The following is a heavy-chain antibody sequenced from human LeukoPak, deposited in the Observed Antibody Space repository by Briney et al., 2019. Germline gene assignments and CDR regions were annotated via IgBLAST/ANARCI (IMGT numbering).Heavy chain of an antibody. Sequence: ASVKVSCKASGYTFTSYGISWVRQAPGQGLEWMGWISAYNGNTNYAQKLQGRVTMTTDTSTSTAYMELRSLRSDDTAVYYCARDGRDLVVPAAIMVYYYGMDVWGQGTTVTVS. CDR2: ISAYNGNT. J-gene: IGHJ6*02. CDR1: GYTFTSYG. CDR3: ARDGRDLVVPAAIMVYYYGMDV. V-gene: IGHV1-18*01. D-gene: IGHD2-2*01.